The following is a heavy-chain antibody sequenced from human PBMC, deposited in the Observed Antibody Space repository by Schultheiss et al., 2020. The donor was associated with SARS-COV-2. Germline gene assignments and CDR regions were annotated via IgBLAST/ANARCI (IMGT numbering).Heavy chain of an antibody. Sequence: SETLSLTCTVSGGSISSGDYYWSWIRQPPGKGLEWIGSIYYSGSTYYNPSLKSRVTISVDTSKNHFSMKLNSVTAADTAVHYCARHWVGAVAADFDYWGQGTLVTVSS. D-gene: IGHD6-19*01. CDR1: GGSISSGDYY. CDR3: ARHWVGAVAADFDY. J-gene: IGHJ4*02. V-gene: IGHV4-39*01. CDR2: IYYSGST.